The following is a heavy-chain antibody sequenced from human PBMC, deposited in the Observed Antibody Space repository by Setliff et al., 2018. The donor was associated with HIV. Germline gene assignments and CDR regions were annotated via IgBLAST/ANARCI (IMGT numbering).Heavy chain of an antibody. D-gene: IGHD3-9*01. J-gene: IGHJ4*02. CDR2: IIPVFGPP. CDR1: GGTLNNYA. Sequence: SVKVSCKASGGTLNNYAISWVRQAPGQGLEWMGGIIPVFGPPNCARKSQDRVTFTADESTRTAYMELSSLSSEDTAVYYCAIPRAGYFEWFFDYWGQGTLVTVSS. CDR3: AIPRAGYFEWFFDY. V-gene: IGHV1-69*13.